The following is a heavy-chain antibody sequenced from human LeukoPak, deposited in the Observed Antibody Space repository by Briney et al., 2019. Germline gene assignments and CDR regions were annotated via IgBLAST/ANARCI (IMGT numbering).Heavy chain of an antibody. Sequence: SETLSLTCAVYGGSFSGYYWSWIRQPPGKGLEWIGEINHSGSTNYNPSLKSRVTISVDTSKSQFSLKLSSVTAADTAVYYCARRGDYGRYWYFDLWGRGTLVTVSS. J-gene: IGHJ2*01. CDR1: GGSFSGYY. CDR3: ARRGDYGRYWYFDL. CDR2: INHSGST. D-gene: IGHD4-17*01. V-gene: IGHV4-34*01.